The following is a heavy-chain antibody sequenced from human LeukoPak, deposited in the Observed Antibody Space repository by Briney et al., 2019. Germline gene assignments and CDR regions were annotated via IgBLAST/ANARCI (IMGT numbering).Heavy chain of an antibody. V-gene: IGHV3-66*01. D-gene: IGHD3-10*01. J-gene: IGHJ4*02. CDR1: GFTVSSSY. CDR3: VKTPYGSGPSVYYFGY. Sequence: GGSLRLSCAASGFTVSSSYMSWVRQAPGKGLEWVSIIYSGGSTYYADSVKGRFTISRDNSKNTLNLQMNSLRAEDTAVYYCVKTPYGSGPSVYYFGYWGQGTLVTVSS. CDR2: IYSGGST.